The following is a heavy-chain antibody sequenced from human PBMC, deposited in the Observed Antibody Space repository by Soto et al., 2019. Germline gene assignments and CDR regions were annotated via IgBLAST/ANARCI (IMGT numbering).Heavy chain of an antibody. CDR1: GFTFTSYS. J-gene: IGHJ3*02. CDR2: VRSSGSDT. CDR3: AKTIEQHLVRCAFDI. D-gene: IGHD6-13*01. V-gene: IGHV3-23*01. Sequence: EVQLLESGGGLVQPGGSLRLSCAASGFTFTSYSMNWVRQAPGKGLEWVSSVRSSGSDTYYADSVKGRFTISRDNSKNTLYLQMNSLRAEDTAIYYCAKTIEQHLVRCAFDIWGQGTMVTVSS.